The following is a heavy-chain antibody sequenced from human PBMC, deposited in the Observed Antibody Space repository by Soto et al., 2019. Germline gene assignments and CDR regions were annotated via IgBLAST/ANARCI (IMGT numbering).Heavy chain of an antibody. CDR3: ARDTRLSAAHGNWFDP. D-gene: IGHD6-13*01. Sequence: PSEPLSLTCTVSGGSITSGGSYWSWIRQHPGKGLEWIGYIYYSGSTYYNTSLKSRVTIAVDTSKTQFSLKLSSVTAEDAAVYYCARDTRLSAAHGNWFDPWGQGTLVTVSS. V-gene: IGHV4-31*03. CDR1: GGSITSGGSY. CDR2: IYYSGST. J-gene: IGHJ5*02.